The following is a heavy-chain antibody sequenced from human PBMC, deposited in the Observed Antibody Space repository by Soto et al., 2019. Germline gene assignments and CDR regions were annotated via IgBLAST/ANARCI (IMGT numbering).Heavy chain of an antibody. J-gene: IGHJ4*02. Sequence: GGSLRLSCATSGFTLSNFAMSWVHQAPGKGLERISVVSGSGVTTKYADSVKGRFTISRDNSKNTLYLQMNSLRAEDTAVYYCARDSTHYDILTGYYVWGQGTLVTVSS. D-gene: IGHD3-9*01. CDR2: VSGSGVTT. CDR3: ARDSTHYDILTGYYV. CDR1: GFTLSNFA. V-gene: IGHV3-23*01.